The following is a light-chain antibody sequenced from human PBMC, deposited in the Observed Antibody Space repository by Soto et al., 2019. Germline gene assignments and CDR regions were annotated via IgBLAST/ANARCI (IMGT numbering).Light chain of an antibody. V-gene: IGKV3-20*01. CDR3: QQYGSSPGGT. J-gene: IGKJ1*01. CDR1: QGVRNNY. CDR2: GAS. Sequence: EVVLTQSPDTLSLSPGERATLSCVASQGVRNNYLAWYQVRPGRAPRLLIYGASSRATGIPDRFSGSGSGTDFTLTISRLEFEDFAVYYCQQYGSSPGGTFGQGTKVDI.